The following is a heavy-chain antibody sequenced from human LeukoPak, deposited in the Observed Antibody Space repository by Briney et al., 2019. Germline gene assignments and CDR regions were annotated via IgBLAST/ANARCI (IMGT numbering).Heavy chain of an antibody. Sequence: SETLSLACAVYGGSFNDYYWSWIRQPPGKGLEWIGEIRHTGSTNYNPSLESRVTISIDTSKRHFSLKLTSVTAADTAVYYCVRLGRAAGFYFFDYWGQGSLVTVSS. CDR3: VRLGRAAGFYFFDY. CDR1: GGSFNDYY. D-gene: IGHD6-13*01. CDR2: IRHTGST. J-gene: IGHJ4*02. V-gene: IGHV4-34*01.